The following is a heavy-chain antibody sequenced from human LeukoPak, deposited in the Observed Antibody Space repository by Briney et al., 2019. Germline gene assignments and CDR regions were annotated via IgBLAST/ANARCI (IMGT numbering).Heavy chain of an antibody. CDR2: IIQDGSVT. Sequence: QRGGSLPLSCVTSGITFSNYYMHWVRLAPGEGVVWVSHIIQDGSVTSYADSAKGRCTISRDNAKNTVYLQLNNQRAEETAVYYCANDDYMGLGYWGQGTLVTVSS. V-gene: IGHV3-74*01. CDR3: ANDDYMGLGY. J-gene: IGHJ4*02. D-gene: IGHD3-16*01. CDR1: GITFSNYY.